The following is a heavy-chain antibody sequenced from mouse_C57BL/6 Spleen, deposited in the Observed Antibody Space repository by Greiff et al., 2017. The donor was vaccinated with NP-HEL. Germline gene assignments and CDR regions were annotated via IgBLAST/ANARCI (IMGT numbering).Heavy chain of an antibody. J-gene: IGHJ1*03. V-gene: IGHV5-4*01. Sequence: EVHLVESGGGLVKPGGSLKLSCAASGFTFSSYAMSWVRQTPEKRLEWVATISDGGSYTYYPDNVKGRFTISRDNAKNNLYLQMSHLKSEDTAMYYCARIPDYYGSSPGYFDVWCTGTTVTVSS. CDR3: ARIPDYYGSSPGYFDV. D-gene: IGHD1-1*01. CDR2: ISDGGSYT. CDR1: GFTFSSYA.